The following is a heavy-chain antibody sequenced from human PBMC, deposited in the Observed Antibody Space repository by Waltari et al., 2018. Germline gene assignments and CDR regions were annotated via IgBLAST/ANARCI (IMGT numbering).Heavy chain of an antibody. J-gene: IGHJ4*02. D-gene: IGHD2-21*01. CDR1: GFIFSDYW. CDR3: ASYCGPACETRFDY. CDR2: IKEDGSEK. Sequence: EVQLVESGGGLVQRGGSLRLSCAASGFIFSDYWTSCVGRVQGRVLEWVAKIKEDGSEKDYVDSVKGRCTISRDNAKKSLYLQMNRLRAGDTAIYYCASYCGPACETRFDYWGQGTLVTVSS. V-gene: IGHV3-7*01.